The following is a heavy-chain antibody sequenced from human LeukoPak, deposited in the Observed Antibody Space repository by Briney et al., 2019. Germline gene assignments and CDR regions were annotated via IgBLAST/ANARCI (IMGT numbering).Heavy chain of an antibody. CDR1: GYTFTSYA. V-gene: IGHV1-2*02. Sequence: ASVKVSCKASGYTFTSYAMNWVRQAPGQGLEWMGWVNPHSGGTNYAQKFQGRVTMTRDTSISTAYMELSRLRSDDTAVYYCARDPYPTVVTRSFDIWGQGTMVTVPS. CDR3: ARDPYPTVVTRSFDI. CDR2: VNPHSGGT. J-gene: IGHJ3*02. D-gene: IGHD4-23*01.